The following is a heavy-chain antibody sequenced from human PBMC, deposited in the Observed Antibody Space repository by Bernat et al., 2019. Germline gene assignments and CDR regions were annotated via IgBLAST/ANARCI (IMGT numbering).Heavy chain of an antibody. J-gene: IGHJ3*02. CDR2: ISAYNGNT. D-gene: IGHD4-17*01. CDR1: GYAFSSYG. V-gene: IGHV1-18*01. Sequence: VQLVQSGAEVKKPGASVKVSCTASGYAFSSYGISWVRQAPAQGLEWMGWISAYNGNTNYVQRLQGRVTMTTDTSTTTAYMELRSLRSDDTAVYYCARDSPYGDSSDAFDIWGQGTMVTVSS. CDR3: ARDSPYGDSSDAFDI.